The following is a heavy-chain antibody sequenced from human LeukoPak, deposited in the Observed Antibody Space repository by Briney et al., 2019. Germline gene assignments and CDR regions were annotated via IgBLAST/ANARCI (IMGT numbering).Heavy chain of an antibody. V-gene: IGHV3-23*01. Sequence: GGSLRLSCAASGFTFSSYAMSWVRQAPGKGLEWVSAISGSGGSTYYADSVKGRFTISRDNSKNTLYLQMNSLRAEDTAVYYCARDGGAMAARYYFDYWGQGTLVTVSS. CDR1: GFTFSSYA. D-gene: IGHD5-18*01. CDR2: ISGSGGST. CDR3: ARDGGAMAARYYFDY. J-gene: IGHJ4*02.